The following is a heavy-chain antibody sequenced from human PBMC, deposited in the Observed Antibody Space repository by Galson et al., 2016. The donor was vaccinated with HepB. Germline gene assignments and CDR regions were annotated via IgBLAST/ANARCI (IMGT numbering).Heavy chain of an antibody. CDR2: IIPLFGTA. V-gene: IGHV1-69*13. Sequence: SVKVSCKASGGTFSTSAINWVRQAPGQGLEWMGGIIPLFGTANYAQKFQGRVSITADESSSTAYMELSSLRSEDTAMFYCARGSSGYCTSATCVPNDAFDLWGQGTMVTVSS. CDR3: ARGSSGYCTSATCVPNDAFDL. J-gene: IGHJ3*01. CDR1: GGTFSTSA. D-gene: IGHD2-2*01.